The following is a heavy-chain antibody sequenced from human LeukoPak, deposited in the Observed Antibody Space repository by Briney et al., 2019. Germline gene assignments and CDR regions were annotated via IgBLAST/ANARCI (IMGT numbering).Heavy chain of an antibody. D-gene: IGHD2-21*01. J-gene: IGHJ4*02. Sequence: GGSLRLSCAASGFTFSSYGMSWVRQAPGKGLEWVSAISGSGGSTYYADSVKGRFTISRDNSKNTLYLQMNRLRPEDAAVYYCAKAPVTTCRGAYCYPFDYWGQGTLVTVSS. CDR2: ISGSGGST. CDR3: AKAPVTTCRGAYCYPFDY. CDR1: GFTFSSYG. V-gene: IGHV3-23*01.